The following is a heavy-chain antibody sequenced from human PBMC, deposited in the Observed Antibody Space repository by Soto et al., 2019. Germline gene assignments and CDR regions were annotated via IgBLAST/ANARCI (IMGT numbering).Heavy chain of an antibody. Sequence: SETLSLTCAVSGGSISSSNWWSWVRQPPGKGLEWIGEIYHSGSTNYNPSLKSRVTISVDKSKNQFSLKLSSVTAADTAVYYCALVVSRPAPHWFVPWGQGTLVSVFS. CDR2: IYHSGST. CDR3: ALVVSRPAPHWFVP. V-gene: IGHV4-4*02. CDR1: GGSISSSNW. D-gene: IGHD2-15*01. J-gene: IGHJ5*02.